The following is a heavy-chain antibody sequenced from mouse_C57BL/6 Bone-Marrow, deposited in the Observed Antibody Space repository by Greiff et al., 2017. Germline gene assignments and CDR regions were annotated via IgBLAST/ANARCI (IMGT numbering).Heavy chain of an antibody. CDR2: IYPGDGDT. CDR3: DLSTVVVEQDWYFDV. CDR1: GYAFSSSW. Sequence: QVQLQQSGPELVKPGASVKISCKASGYAFSSSWMNWVKQRPGKGLEWIGRIYPGDGDTNYNGKFKGKATLTADKSSSTAYMQLSCLTSEDSAVYFWDLSTVVVEQDWYFDVWGTGTTVTVSS. J-gene: IGHJ1*03. D-gene: IGHD1-1*01. V-gene: IGHV1-82*01.